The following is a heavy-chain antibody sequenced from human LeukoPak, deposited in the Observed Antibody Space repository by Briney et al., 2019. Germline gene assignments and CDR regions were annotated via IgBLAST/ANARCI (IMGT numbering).Heavy chain of an antibody. CDR3: ARDWLGRYFDWLLNY. CDR1: GGTFSSYA. Sequence: EASVKVSCKASGGTFSSYAISWVRQAPGQGLEWMGGIIPIFGTANYAQKFQGRVTITADESTSTAYMELSSLRSEDTAVYYCARDWLGRYFDWLLNYWGQGTLVTVSS. CDR2: IIPIFGTA. J-gene: IGHJ4*02. V-gene: IGHV1-69*13. D-gene: IGHD3-9*01.